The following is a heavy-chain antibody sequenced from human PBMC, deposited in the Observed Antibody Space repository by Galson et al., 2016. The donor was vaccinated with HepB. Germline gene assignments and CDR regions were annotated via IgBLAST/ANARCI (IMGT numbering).Heavy chain of an antibody. Sequence: TLSLTCSVPGGSISSGGYYWSWIRQHPGKGLEWIGYIFYSGSSYYNPSLKSRVTISVDTSKNQFSLKLSSVTAADTAVYHCTSGLVRGVISFWGQGFLVSVSS. D-gene: IGHD3-10*01. CDR3: TSGLVRGVISF. J-gene: IGHJ4*02. CDR2: IFYSGSS. V-gene: IGHV4-31*03. CDR1: GGSISSGGYY.